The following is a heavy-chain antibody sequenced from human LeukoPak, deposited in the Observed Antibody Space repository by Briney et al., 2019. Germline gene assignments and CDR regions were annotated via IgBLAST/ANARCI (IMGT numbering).Heavy chain of an antibody. D-gene: IGHD6-19*01. CDR3: AKVHIAVAGTYYFDY. V-gene: IGHV3-23*01. CDR1: GFTFSSYA. CDR2: ISGSGGST. J-gene: IGHJ4*02. Sequence: GGSLRLSCAASGFTFSSYAMSWVRQAPGKGLECVSAISGSGGSTYYADSVKGRFTISRDNSKNTLYLQMNSLRAEDTAVYYCAKVHIAVAGTYYFDYWGPGTLVTVSS.